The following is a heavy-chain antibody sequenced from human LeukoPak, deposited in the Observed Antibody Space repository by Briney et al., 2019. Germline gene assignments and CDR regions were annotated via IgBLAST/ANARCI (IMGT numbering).Heavy chain of an antibody. CDR1: GGSISSYY. CDR2: IYYSGST. CDR3: ARDYCSGGSCYFDY. V-gene: IGHV4-59*01. D-gene: IGHD2-15*01. J-gene: IGHJ4*02. Sequence: SETLSLTCTVSGGSISSYYWSWIRQPPGKGLEWIGYIYYSGSTNYNPSLKSRVTISVDTSKNQFSLKLSSVTAADTAVYYCARDYCSGGSCYFDYWGQGTLVTVSS.